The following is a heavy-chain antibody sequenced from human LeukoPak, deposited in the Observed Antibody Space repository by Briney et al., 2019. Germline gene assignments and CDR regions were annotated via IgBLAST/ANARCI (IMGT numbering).Heavy chain of an antibody. J-gene: IGHJ4*02. CDR3: ARDEVRATGPYYFDY. D-gene: IGHD1-26*01. CDR2: IKQDGSEK. V-gene: IGHV3-7*01. Sequence: PGGSLRLSCAASGFTFSSYWMSWVRQAPGKGLEWVANIKQDGSEKYYVDPVKGRFTISRDNAKNSLYLQMNSLRAEDTAVYYCARDEVRATGPYYFDYWGQGTLVTVSS. CDR1: GFTFSSYW.